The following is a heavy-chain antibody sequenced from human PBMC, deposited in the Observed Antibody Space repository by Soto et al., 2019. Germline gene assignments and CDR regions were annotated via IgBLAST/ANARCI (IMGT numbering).Heavy chain of an antibody. CDR1: GGTFSSYT. V-gene: IGHV1-69*08. Sequence: QVQLVQSGAEVKKPGSSVKVSCKASGGTFSSYTISWVRQAPGQGLEWMGRIIPILGIANHAQKSQGRVTLTAHQSTSTAYMELTSLRSEDTAVYYCAREPYSSSWYSFAPWGQGTLVTVSS. CDR2: IIPILGIA. J-gene: IGHJ5*02. D-gene: IGHD6-13*01. CDR3: AREPYSSSWYSFAP.